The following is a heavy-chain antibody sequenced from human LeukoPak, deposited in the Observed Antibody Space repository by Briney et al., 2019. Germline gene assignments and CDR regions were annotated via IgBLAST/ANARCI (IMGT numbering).Heavy chain of an antibody. CDR2: VNLQGST. CDR3: AREGGPYRPLDY. Sequence: PSGTLSLTCGVSGGSITNANYWTWVRQPPGKGLEWIGEVNLQGSTNYNPSLMGRVAISVDKSENHISLQLTSVTAADTAVYYCAREGGPYRPLDYSGQGTLVTVSS. CDR1: GGSITNANY. J-gene: IGHJ4*02. V-gene: IGHV4-4*02.